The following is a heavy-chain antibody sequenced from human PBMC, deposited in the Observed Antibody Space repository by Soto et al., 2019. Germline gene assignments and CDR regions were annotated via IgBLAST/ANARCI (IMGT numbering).Heavy chain of an antibody. V-gene: IGHV3-13*04. D-gene: IGHD1-26*01. Sequence: GGSLRLSCAGSGFTFSSYDMHWVRQATGKGLEWVSAIGTAGDTYYPGSVKGRFTISRDNSKNTLYLQMNSLRAEDTAVYYCARALGGSYWHYWGRGTLVTVSS. CDR3: ARALGGSYWHY. CDR1: GFTFSSYD. J-gene: IGHJ4*02. CDR2: IGTAGDT.